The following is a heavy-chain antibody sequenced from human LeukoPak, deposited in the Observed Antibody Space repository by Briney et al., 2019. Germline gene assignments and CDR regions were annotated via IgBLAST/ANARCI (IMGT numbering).Heavy chain of an antibody. CDR3: ARGAPYFDY. CDR2: IYYSGST. J-gene: IGHJ4*02. CDR1: GGSISSHY. V-gene: IGHV4-59*11. Sequence: KPSETLSLTCTVSGGSISSHYWSWIRQPPGKGLEWIGYIYYSGSTNYNPSLKSRVTISVDTSKNQFSLKLSSVTAADTAVYYRARGAPYFDYWGQGTLVTVSS.